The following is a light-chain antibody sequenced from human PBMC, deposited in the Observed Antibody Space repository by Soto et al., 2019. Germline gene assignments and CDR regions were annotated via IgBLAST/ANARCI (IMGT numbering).Light chain of an antibody. CDR3: QQYGSSPPWWT. J-gene: IGKJ1*01. CDR2: GAS. CDR1: QSVSSSY. V-gene: IGKV3-20*01. Sequence: EVGWTQSPGTLSLSPGERATLSCRASQSVSSSYLAWYQQKPGQAPRLLIYGASSRATGIPDRFSGSGSGTDFTLTISRLEPEDFAVYYCQQYGSSPPWWTFGQGTK.